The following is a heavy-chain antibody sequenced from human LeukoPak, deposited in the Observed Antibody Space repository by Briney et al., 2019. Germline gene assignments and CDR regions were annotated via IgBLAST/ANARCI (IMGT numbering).Heavy chain of an antibody. V-gene: IGHV4-4*02. D-gene: IGHD4-23*01. Sequence: SETLSLTCAVSGGSISSSSSICWTWVRQPPGKGLEWIGEIYHSGATNYNPSLKSRVTMLLDKSKNQFSLKLNSVTAADTAVYYCARNGGNSNYDYWGQGTLVTVSA. CDR2: IYHSGAT. CDR1: GGSISSSSSIC. CDR3: ARNGGNSNYDY. J-gene: IGHJ4*02.